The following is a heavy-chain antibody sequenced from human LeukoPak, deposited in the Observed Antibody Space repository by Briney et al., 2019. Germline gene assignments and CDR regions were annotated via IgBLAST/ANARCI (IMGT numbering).Heavy chain of an antibody. CDR2: IWYDGTNI. V-gene: IGHV3-33*01. CDR3: ARDAGGAFGNYVNYFDY. D-gene: IGHD4-11*01. Sequence: RSGGSLRLSCAASGLILSSYGIHWVRQAPGKGLEWVAVIWYDGTNIYYGDSVKGRFSISRDNSKNTVYLQMDSLRAEATAVYYCARDAGGAFGNYVNYFDYWGQGTLVTVSS. CDR1: GLILSSYG. J-gene: IGHJ4*02.